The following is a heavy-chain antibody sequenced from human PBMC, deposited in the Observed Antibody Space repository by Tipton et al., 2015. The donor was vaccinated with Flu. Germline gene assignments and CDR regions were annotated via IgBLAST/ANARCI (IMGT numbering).Heavy chain of an antibody. V-gene: IGHV4-38-2*01. Sequence: TLSLTCSVSGDSIGSRHYWGWIRQPPGRGLEWIGNIHQTGSYYYNPSLKSRVTISVDTSKNQFSLRVKSVTAADTAVYYCARRPSGAVVAYYFEYWGQGTLVIVSS. J-gene: IGHJ4*02. CDR1: GDSIGSRHY. D-gene: IGHD2-15*01. CDR2: IHQTGSY. CDR3: ARRPSGAVVAYYFEY.